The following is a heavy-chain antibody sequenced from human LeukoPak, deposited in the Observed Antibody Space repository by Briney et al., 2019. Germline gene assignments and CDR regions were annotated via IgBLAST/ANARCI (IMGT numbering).Heavy chain of an antibody. V-gene: IGHV4-39*01. CDR1: GGSVTSTSDH. CDR3: ARQGTRFDL. D-gene: IGHD1-1*01. CDR2: IYYTGST. J-gene: IGHJ4*02. Sequence: PSETLSLTCTVSGGSVTSTSDHWGWIRQSPGKGLEWIGTIYYTGSTYYNPSLKSRAAISVDTSKNQFHLDLTAATAADTAVYYCARQGTRFDLWGQGTLVTVSS.